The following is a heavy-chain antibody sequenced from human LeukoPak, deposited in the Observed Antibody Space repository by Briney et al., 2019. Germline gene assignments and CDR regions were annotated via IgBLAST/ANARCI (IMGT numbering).Heavy chain of an antibody. CDR1: GGSISSSSYY. D-gene: IGHD3-10*01. CDR2: IYYSGST. J-gene: IGHJ4*02. Sequence: SETLSLTCTVSGGSISSSSYYWVWIPQPPGKGLEWIGSIYYSGSTYYNPSLRRRVTISVDTSKNQFSLKLSSVTAADTAVYYCARLRPPRYYSSGTYYGLYYFDYWGQGTLGTASS. CDR3: ARLRPPRYYSSGTYYGLYYFDY. V-gene: IGHV4-39*01.